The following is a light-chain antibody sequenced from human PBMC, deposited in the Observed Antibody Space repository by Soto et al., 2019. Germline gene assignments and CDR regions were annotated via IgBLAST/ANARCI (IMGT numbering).Light chain of an antibody. CDR2: DVT. CDR1: SSDVGGYNY. V-gene: IGLV2-14*01. CDR3: NSYTSSTTVV. J-gene: IGLJ2*01. Sequence: QSALTQPASVSGSPGQSITISCTGTSSDVGGYNYVSWYQQHPGKAPKLMIYDVTNRPSGVSNRFSGSKSGNTASLTISGLQAEDEADYYCNSYTSSTTVVFGGGTKLTVX.